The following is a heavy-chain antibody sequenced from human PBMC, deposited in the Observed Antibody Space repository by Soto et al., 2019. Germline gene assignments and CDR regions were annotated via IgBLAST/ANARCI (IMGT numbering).Heavy chain of an antibody. D-gene: IGHD3-16*01. V-gene: IGHV1-18*01. CDR1: GYTFRNYG. CDR3: GRDMRALIPFPWDH. Sequence: QVQLVQSGPEVKKPGASVKVSCEASGYTFRNYGITWVRQAPGQGLEYMGWSSPYNGNTLYAQNFQGRLTMTTDTSTRTIYMELTSLRSDDTAVYFCGRDMRALIPFPWDHWGQGTLVTVSS. J-gene: IGHJ4*02. CDR2: SSPYNGNT.